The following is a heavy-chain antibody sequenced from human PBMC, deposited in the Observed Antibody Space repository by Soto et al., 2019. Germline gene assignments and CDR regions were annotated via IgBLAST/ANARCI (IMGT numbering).Heavy chain of an antibody. D-gene: IGHD6-13*01. V-gene: IGHV4-59*01. CDR3: SLAAAGQGDYYYYGMDV. J-gene: IGHJ6*02. Sequence: TSETLSLTYTVSGGSIISYYWSWIRQPPGKGLEWIGYIYYSGSTNYNPSLKSRVTISVDTSKNQFSLKLSSVTAADTAVYYCSLAAAGQGDYYYYGMDVWGQGTTVTVSS. CDR2: IYYSGST. CDR1: GGSIISYY.